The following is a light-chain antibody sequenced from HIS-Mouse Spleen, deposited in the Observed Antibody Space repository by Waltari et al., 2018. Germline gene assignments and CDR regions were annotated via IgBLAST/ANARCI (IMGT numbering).Light chain of an antibody. V-gene: IGLV1-47*01. CDR1: SPNIRRNY. Sequence: QSVLTQPPSASGTPGQRVTLSSSGSSPNIRRNYVYCYQQLPGPAPKLLIYRNNQRPSGVPDRFSGSKSGTSASLAISGLRSEDEADYYCAAWDDSLSGPVFGGGTKLTVL. CDR2: RNN. J-gene: IGLJ3*02. CDR3: AAWDDSLSGPV.